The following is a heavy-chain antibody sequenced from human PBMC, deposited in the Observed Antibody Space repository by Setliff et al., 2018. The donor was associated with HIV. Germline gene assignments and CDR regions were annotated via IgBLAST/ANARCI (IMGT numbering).Heavy chain of an antibody. Sequence: PSETLSLTCAVSGYSISSGYYWGWIRQPPGKGLEWIGSIYHSGSTYYNPSLKSRVTISLDTSKNQFSLKVRSVTPADTAVYYCARDHIVATIRDYYYGMDVWGQGTTVTVSS. CDR1: GYSISSGYY. V-gene: IGHV4-38-2*02. CDR3: ARDHIVATIRDYYYGMDV. J-gene: IGHJ6*02. CDR2: IYHSGST. D-gene: IGHD5-12*01.